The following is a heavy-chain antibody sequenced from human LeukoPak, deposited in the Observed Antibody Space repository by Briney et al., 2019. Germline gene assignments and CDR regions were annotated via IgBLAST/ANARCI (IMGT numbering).Heavy chain of an antibody. D-gene: IGHD1-26*01. V-gene: IGHV4-61*02. J-gene: IGHJ2*01. CDR3: ARENRPYSGSLRGARKLNWYFDL. Sequence: ASETLSLTCTVSGGSISSGSYYWSWIRQPAGKGLEWIGRIYTSGSTNYNPSLKSRVTMSVDTSKNQFSLKLSSVTAADTAVYYCARENRPYSGSLRGARKLNWYFDLWGRGTLVTVSS. CDR2: IYTSGST. CDR1: GGSISSGSYY.